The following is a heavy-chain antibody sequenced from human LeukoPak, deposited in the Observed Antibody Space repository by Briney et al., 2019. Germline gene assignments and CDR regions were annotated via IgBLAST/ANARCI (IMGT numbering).Heavy chain of an antibody. J-gene: IGHJ3*02. CDR2: ISGSGGST. CDR3: AKDTTTGEMGAFDI. CDR1: GFTFSTSA. Sequence: GGSLRLSRAASGFTFSTSAMHWVRQAPGKGLEWVSAISGSGGSTYYADSVKGRFTISRDNSKNTLYLQMNSLRAEDTAVYYCAKDTTTGEMGAFDIWGQGTMVTVSS. V-gene: IGHV3-23*01. D-gene: IGHD3-10*01.